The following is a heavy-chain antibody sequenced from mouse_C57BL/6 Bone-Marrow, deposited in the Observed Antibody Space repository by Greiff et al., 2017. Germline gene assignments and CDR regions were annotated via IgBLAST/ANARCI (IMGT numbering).Heavy chain of an antibody. J-gene: IGHJ1*03. CDR2: IDPENGDT. CDR3: TGYYGSSYWYFDV. D-gene: IGHD1-1*01. CDR1: GFNIKDDY. V-gene: IGHV14-4*01. Sequence: QLQQSGAELVRPGASVKLSCTASGFNIKDDYMHWVKQRPEQGLEWIGWIDPENGDTEYSSKFQGKATITADTSSNTAYLQLCSLTTVDTAVYYCTGYYGSSYWYFDVWGTGTTVTVSS.